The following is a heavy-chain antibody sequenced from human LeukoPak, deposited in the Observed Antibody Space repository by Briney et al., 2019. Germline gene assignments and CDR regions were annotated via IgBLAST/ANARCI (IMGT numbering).Heavy chain of an antibody. J-gene: IGHJ5*02. Sequence: GGSLRLSCAASGFTFSSYAMHWVRQAPGKGLEWVAVISYDGSNKYYADSVKGRFTISRDNSKNTLYLQMNSLRAEDTAVYYCAPSGSYYRGNWFDPWGRGTLVTVSS. V-gene: IGHV3-30-3*01. CDR2: ISYDGSNK. CDR3: APSGSYYRGNWFDP. D-gene: IGHD1-26*01. CDR1: GFTFSSYA.